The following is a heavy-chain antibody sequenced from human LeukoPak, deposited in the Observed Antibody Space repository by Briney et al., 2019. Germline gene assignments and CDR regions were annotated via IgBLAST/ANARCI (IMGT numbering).Heavy chain of an antibody. J-gene: IGHJ6*03. V-gene: IGHV3-23*01. CDR2: ISGSSGST. D-gene: IGHD2-15*01. CDR3: AKEEVADYYMDV. CDR1: GFTFSSYA. Sequence: GGSLRLSCAASGFTFSSYAMSWVRQAPGKGLEWVSSISGSSGSTYYADSVKGRFTISRDKSKNTLYLQMNSLRAEDTAVYYCAKEEVADYYMDVWGKGTTVTVSS.